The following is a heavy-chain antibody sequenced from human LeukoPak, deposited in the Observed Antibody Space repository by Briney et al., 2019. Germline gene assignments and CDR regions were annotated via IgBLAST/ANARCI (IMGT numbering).Heavy chain of an antibody. CDR2: IRSKANSYAT. V-gene: IGHV3-73*01. J-gene: IGHJ6*02. Sequence: PGGSLRLSCAASGFTFSGSAMHWVRQASGKGLEWVGRIRSKANSYATAYAASVKGGFTISRDDSKNTAYLQMNSLKTEDTAVYYCTRTDQSLYYYYGMDVWGQGTTVTVSS. CDR1: GFTFSGSA. CDR3: TRTDQSLYYYYGMDV.